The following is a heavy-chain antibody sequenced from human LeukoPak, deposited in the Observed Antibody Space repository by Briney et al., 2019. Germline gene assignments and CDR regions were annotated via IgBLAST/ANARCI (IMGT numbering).Heavy chain of an antibody. Sequence: PGGSLRLSCAASGFTFSSYGMSWVRQAPGKGLEWVSAISGSGGSTYYADSVKGRFTLSRDNSKNTLYLQMNSLRAEDTAVYYCANNNYYDSSGYYGPPFDYWGQGTLVTVSS. V-gene: IGHV3-23*01. CDR3: ANNNYYDSSGYYGPPFDY. J-gene: IGHJ4*02. D-gene: IGHD3-22*01. CDR2: ISGSGGST. CDR1: GFTFSSYG.